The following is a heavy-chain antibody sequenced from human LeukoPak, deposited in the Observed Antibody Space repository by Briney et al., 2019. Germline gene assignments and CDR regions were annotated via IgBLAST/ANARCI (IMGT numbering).Heavy chain of an antibody. J-gene: IGHJ3*02. Sequence: GRSLRLSCAASGFTFDDYAMHWVRQAPGKGLEWVSGISWNSGSIGYADSVKGRFTISRDNAKNSLYLQMNSLRAEDMALYYCAGVEAFDIWGQGTMVTVSS. D-gene: IGHD3-16*01. CDR1: GFTFDDYA. V-gene: IGHV3-9*03. CDR2: ISWNSGSI. CDR3: AGVEAFDI.